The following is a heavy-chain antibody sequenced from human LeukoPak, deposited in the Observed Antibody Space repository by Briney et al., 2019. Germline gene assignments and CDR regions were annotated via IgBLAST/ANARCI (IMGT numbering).Heavy chain of an antibody. CDR3: ASWLGSYNDYFDY. Sequence: PSETLSLTCTVSGGSISSGGYYWNWIRQHPGKGLEWIGYIYYSGSTYYNPSLQSRVTISVDTSKNQFSLKLSSVTAADTAVYYCASWLGSYNDYFDYWGQGTLVTVS. CDR1: GGSISSGGYY. J-gene: IGHJ4*02. V-gene: IGHV4-31*03. CDR2: IYYSGST. D-gene: IGHD1-26*01.